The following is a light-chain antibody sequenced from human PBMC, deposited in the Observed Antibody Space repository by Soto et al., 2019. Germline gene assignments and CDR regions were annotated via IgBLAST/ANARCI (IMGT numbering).Light chain of an antibody. CDR3: QQSYSTLRIT. CDR2: AAS. Sequence: DIQMTQSPSSLSASVGDRVTITCRASQSISSYLIWYQQKPGKAPKLLIYAASSLQSGVPSRFSGSGSGTDFTLTISSLQPEDFATYYCQQSYSTLRITFGQGTRLVIK. CDR1: QSISSY. J-gene: IGKJ5*01. V-gene: IGKV1-39*01.